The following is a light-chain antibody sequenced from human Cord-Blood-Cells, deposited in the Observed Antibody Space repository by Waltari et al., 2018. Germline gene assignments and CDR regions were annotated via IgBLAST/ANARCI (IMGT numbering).Light chain of an antibody. V-gene: IGKV3-11*01. CDR2: DAS. J-gene: IGKJ1*01. Sequence: EIVLTQSPATLSLSPGERATLSCRASQSVSSYLAWYPQKPGQAPRRLIYDASNRATGSPATFSGSASGTDFTLTISSLEPKAFAVYYCQQRSNWPPWTFGQGTKVEIK. CDR3: QQRSNWPPWT. CDR1: QSVSSY.